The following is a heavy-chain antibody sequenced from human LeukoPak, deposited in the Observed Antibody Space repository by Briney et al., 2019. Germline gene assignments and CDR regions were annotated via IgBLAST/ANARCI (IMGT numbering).Heavy chain of an antibody. CDR2: ISGSGGST. J-gene: IGHJ4*02. V-gene: IGHV3-23*01. D-gene: IGHD3-22*01. CDR1: GFAFSSYA. CDR3: AKAGPGYYDIY. Sequence: GGSLRLSCAASGFAFSSYAMSWVRQAPGKGLEWVSAISGSGGSTYYADSVKGRFTISRDNSKNTLYLQMNSLKAEDTAVYYCAKAGPGYYDIYWGQGTLVTVSS.